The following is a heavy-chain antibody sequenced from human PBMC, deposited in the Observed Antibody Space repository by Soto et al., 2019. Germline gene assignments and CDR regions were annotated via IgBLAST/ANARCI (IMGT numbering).Heavy chain of an antibody. J-gene: IGHJ4*02. CDR3: ARRGSGSYYDY. CDR2: ISGSGDST. Sequence: EVQLLESGGGLVQPGGSLRLSCAASGFTFSSYAMRWVRQAPVKGLEWVSAISGSGDSTYDSVKGRFTISRDNSKNTLYLQMNSLRAEDTAVYYCARRGSGSYYDYWGQGTLVTVSS. V-gene: IGHV3-23*01. D-gene: IGHD1-26*01. CDR1: GFTFSSYA.